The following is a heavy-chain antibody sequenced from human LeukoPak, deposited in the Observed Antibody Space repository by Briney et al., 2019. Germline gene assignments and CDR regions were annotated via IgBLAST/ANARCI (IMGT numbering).Heavy chain of an antibody. Sequence: SGTLSLTCAVSGGSISSSNWWSWVRQPPGKGLEWIGEIYHSGSTNYNPSLKSRVTISVDKSKNQFSLTMASVTAADTAVYYCARLPRGLIRSYWGQGTLVTVSS. J-gene: IGHJ4*02. CDR2: IYHSGST. CDR1: GGSISSSNW. CDR3: ARLPRGLIRSY. D-gene: IGHD3-16*01. V-gene: IGHV4-4*02.